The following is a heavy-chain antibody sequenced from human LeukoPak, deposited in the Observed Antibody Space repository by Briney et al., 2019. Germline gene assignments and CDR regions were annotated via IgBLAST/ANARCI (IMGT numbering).Heavy chain of an antibody. CDR1: GFTFSSYW. D-gene: IGHD1-1*01. CDR2: IRQDGSEK. J-gene: IGHJ6*02. Sequence: GGSLGLSCAASGFTFSSYWMSWVRQAPGEGLQWVANIRQDGSEKYYVDSVKGRFTISRDNAKNSLYLQMNSLRAEDTAVYYCARDGAGGTHSYYGMDVWGQGTTVTVSS. CDR3: ARDGAGGTHSYYGMDV. V-gene: IGHV3-7*05.